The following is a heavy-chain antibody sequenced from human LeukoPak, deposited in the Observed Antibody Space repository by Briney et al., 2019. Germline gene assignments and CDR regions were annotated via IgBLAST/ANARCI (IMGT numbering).Heavy chain of an antibody. J-gene: IGHJ4*02. D-gene: IGHD5-18*01. CDR1: GFTSGSFA. Sequence: GGSLRLSCEASGFTSGSFAMYWVRQAPGKGLEWIAGIFGSGGSPHYADSVKGRFTISRDNSKNTVYLQINSLRAEDTAVYYCGKTTAGYSSGQKPAWPVDYWGQGTLVTVSS. CDR2: IFGSGGSP. CDR3: GKTTAGYSSGQKPAWPVDY. V-gene: IGHV3-23*01.